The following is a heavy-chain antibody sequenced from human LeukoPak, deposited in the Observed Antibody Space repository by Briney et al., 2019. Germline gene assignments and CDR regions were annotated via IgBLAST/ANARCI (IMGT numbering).Heavy chain of an antibody. V-gene: IGHV4-4*09. CDR2: IYTSGST. CDR3: ARHVAIFGVVSGFDY. CDR1: GGSISSYY. Sequence: SETLSLTCTVSGGSISSYYWSWIRQPPGKGLEWIGYIYTSGSTNYNPSLKSRVTISVDTSKSQFSLKLSSVTAADTAVYYCARHVAIFGVVSGFDYWGQGTLVTVSS. D-gene: IGHD3-3*01. J-gene: IGHJ4*02.